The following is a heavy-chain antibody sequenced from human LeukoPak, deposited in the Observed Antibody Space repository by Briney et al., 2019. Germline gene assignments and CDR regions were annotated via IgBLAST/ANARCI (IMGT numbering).Heavy chain of an antibody. CDR3: AREVDLGYCSGGSCSYYFDY. CDR2: INTNTGNP. J-gene: IGHJ4*02. CDR1: GYTFTSYA. Sequence: ASVKVSCKASGYTFTSYAMNWVRQAPGQGLEWMGWINTNTGNPTYAQGFTGRFVFSLDTSVSTAYLQISSLKAEDTAVYYCAREVDLGYCSGGSCSYYFDYWGQGTLVTVSS. D-gene: IGHD2-15*01. V-gene: IGHV7-4-1*02.